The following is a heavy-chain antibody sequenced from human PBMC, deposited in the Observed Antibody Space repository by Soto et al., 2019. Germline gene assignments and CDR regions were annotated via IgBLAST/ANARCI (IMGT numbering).Heavy chain of an antibody. CDR3: ARGYGYDSYYFDY. V-gene: IGHV4-31*03. J-gene: IGHJ4*02. CDR1: GGSISSGGYY. Sequence: QVQLQESGPGLVKPSQTLSLTCTVSGGSISSGGYYWSWIRQHPGKGLEWIGYIYYSGSTYYNPSLKSRVTISVDTSKNQFSLKLSSVTAADPAVYYCARGYGYDSYYFDYWGQGTLVTVSS. D-gene: IGHD5-12*01. CDR2: IYYSGST.